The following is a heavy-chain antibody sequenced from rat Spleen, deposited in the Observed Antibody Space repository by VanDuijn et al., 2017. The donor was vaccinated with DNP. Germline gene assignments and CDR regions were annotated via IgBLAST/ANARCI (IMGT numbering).Heavy chain of an antibody. D-gene: IGHD1-11*01. CDR1: GFSLTTHH. V-gene: IGHV2-30*01. CDR3: VRGNYGGYDY. CDR2: IGTGGST. J-gene: IGHJ2*01. Sequence: QVQLKESGPGLVQPSQTLSLACTVSGFSLTTHHVHWVRQPSGKGLEWMGIIGTGGSTDYNSTLKSRLSISRDTSKSQVFLKMNSLQTEDIATYYCVRGNYGGYDYWGPGVMVTVSS.